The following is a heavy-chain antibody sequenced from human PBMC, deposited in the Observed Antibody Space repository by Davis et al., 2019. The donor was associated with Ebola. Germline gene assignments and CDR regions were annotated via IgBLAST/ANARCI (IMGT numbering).Heavy chain of an antibody. CDR2: ISSDSYYI. Sequence: GGSLRLSCATSGFTFSSYAMNWVRQAPGKGLEWVSSISSDSYYIYYADSLKGRFTISRDNAKNSLYLQMNSLRAGDTAVYHCAGGGYYDSSGYSHAAFDIWGQGTMVTVSS. D-gene: IGHD3-22*01. CDR1: GFTFSSYA. CDR3: AGGGYYDSSGYSHAAFDI. V-gene: IGHV3-21*01. J-gene: IGHJ3*02.